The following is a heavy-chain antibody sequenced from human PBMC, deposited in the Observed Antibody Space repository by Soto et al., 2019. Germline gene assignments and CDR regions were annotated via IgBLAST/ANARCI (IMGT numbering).Heavy chain of an antibody. CDR2: IWYDGSNK. Sequence: QVQLVESGGGVVQPGRSLRLSCAASGFTFSSYGMHWVRQAPGKGLEWVAVIWYDGSNKYYADSVKGRFTISRDNSKNTLYLQMNSLRADDTAVYYCARCPIDYGAMGADYWGQGTLVTVSS. CDR3: ARCPIDYGAMGADY. CDR1: GFTFSSYG. V-gene: IGHV3-33*01. D-gene: IGHD4-17*01. J-gene: IGHJ4*02.